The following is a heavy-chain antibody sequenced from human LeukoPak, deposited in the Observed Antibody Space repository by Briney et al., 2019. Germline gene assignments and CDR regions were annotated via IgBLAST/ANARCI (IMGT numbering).Heavy chain of an antibody. CDR2: IGSSGSYI. V-gene: IGHV3-21*01. CDR3: ARRATTERGHSYGLDF. Sequence: GGSLRLSCEVSGFTFSSYHMNWVRQAPGKGLEWVSSIGSSGSYIYYADSLTGRFTISRDNAKNSLYLQMNSLRAEDTAMYYCARRATTERGHSYGLDFWGQGTLVTVSS. CDR1: GFTFSSYH. J-gene: IGHJ4*02. D-gene: IGHD5-18*01.